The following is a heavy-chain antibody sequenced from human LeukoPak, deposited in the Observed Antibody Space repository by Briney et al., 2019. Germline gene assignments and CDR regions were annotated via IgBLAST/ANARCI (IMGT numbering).Heavy chain of an antibody. Sequence: SETLSLTCTVSGGSISSSSYYWGWIRQPPGKGLEWIGSIYHSGSTNYNPSLKSRVTISVDKSKNQFSLKLSSVTAADTAVYYCARDTRTDSSPFDIWGQGTMVTVSS. CDR2: IYHSGST. V-gene: IGHV4-39*07. CDR3: ARDTRTDSSPFDI. D-gene: IGHD3-22*01. J-gene: IGHJ3*02. CDR1: GGSISSSSYY.